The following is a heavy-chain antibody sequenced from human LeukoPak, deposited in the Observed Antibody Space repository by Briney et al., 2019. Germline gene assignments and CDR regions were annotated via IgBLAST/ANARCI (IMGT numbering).Heavy chain of an antibody. CDR3: ASAAAGTSATENFDY. V-gene: IGHV1-69*04. D-gene: IGHD6-13*01. CDR2: IIPILGIA. CDR1: GGTFSSYA. Sequence: ASVKVSCKASGGTFSSYAISWVRQAPGQGLEWMGRIIPILGIANYAQKFQGRVTITADKSTSTAYMELSSLRSEDTAVYYCASAAAGTSATENFDYWGQGTLVTVSS. J-gene: IGHJ4*02.